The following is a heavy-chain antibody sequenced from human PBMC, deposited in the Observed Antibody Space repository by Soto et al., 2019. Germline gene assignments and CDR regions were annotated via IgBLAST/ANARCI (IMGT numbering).Heavy chain of an antibody. CDR2: IIPILGIA. D-gene: IGHD1-26*01. J-gene: IGHJ4*02. Sequence: QVQLVQSGAEVKKPGSSVKVSCKASGGTFSSYTISWVRQAPGQGLEWMGRIIPILGIANYAQKFQGRVTITADKSTSTAYMELSSLRSEDTAVYYCASLRRGWELGVYFVYWGQGTLVTVSS. V-gene: IGHV1-69*02. CDR1: GGTFSSYT. CDR3: ASLRRGWELGVYFVY.